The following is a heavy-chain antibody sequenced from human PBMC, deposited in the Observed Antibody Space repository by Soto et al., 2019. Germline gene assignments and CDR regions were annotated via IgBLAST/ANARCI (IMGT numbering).Heavy chain of an antibody. CDR3: ASPATRNFWSGYHTLLDYYYYGMDV. Sequence: SETLSLTCTVSGGSISSSSYYWGWIRQPPGKGLEWIGSIYYSGSTYYNPSLKSRVTISVDTSKNQFSLKLSSVTAADTAVYYCASPATRNFWSGYHTLLDYYYYGMDVWGQGTTVTVSS. V-gene: IGHV4-39*01. J-gene: IGHJ6*02. CDR2: IYYSGST. CDR1: GGSISSSSYY. D-gene: IGHD3-3*01.